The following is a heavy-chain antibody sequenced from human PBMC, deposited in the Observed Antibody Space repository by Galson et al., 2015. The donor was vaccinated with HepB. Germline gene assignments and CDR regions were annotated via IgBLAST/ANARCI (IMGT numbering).Heavy chain of an antibody. CDR1: GYTLTELS. V-gene: IGHV1-24*01. D-gene: IGHD3-3*01. Sequence: SVKVSCKVSGYTLTELSMHWVRQAPGKGLEWMGGFDPEDGETIYAQKFQGRVTMTEDTSTDTAYMELSSLRSEDTAVYYCATHSIFGVVTSFDYWGQGTLVTVSS. J-gene: IGHJ4*02. CDR2: FDPEDGET. CDR3: ATHSIFGVVTSFDY.